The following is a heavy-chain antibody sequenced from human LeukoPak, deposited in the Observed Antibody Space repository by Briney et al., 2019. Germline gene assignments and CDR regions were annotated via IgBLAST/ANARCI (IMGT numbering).Heavy chain of an antibody. CDR1: GFTFSSYW. CDR3: ASGYSYGQPSWIYYGMDV. V-gene: IGHV3-7*03. J-gene: IGHJ6*04. CDR2: IKHDGSEK. D-gene: IGHD5-18*01. Sequence: PGGSLRLSCAASGFTFSSYWMSWVRQAPGKGLEWVANIKHDGSEKYYVDSVKGRFTISRDNAKNSLYLQMNSLRAEDTAVYYCASGYSYGQPSWIYYGMDVWGKGTTVTVSS.